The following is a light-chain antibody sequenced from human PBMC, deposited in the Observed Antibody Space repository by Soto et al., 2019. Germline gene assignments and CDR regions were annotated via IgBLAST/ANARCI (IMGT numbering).Light chain of an antibody. CDR3: QKYNSAPQFT. CDR1: QGISNY. CDR2: AAS. J-gene: IGKJ3*01. Sequence: DIQMTQSPSSLSASVGDRVTITCRASQGISNYLAWYQQKPWKVPKLLIYAASTLQSGVPARFSGSGSGTDFTITISSLPPEDVATYYCQKYNSAPQFTFGPGTKVDIK. V-gene: IGKV1-27*01.